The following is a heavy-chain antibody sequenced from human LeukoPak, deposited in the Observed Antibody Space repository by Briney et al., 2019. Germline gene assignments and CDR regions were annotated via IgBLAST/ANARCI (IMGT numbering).Heavy chain of an antibody. CDR3: ARVPASMVTGLLDY. J-gene: IGHJ4*02. CDR2: IYYSGST. V-gene: IGHV4-59*08. Sequence: SETLSLTCTVSGGSISSYYWSWIRQPPGKGLEWIGYIYYSGSTNYSPSLKSRVTISVDTSKNQFSLKLSSVTAADTAVYYCARVPASMVTGLLDYWGQGTLVTVSS. D-gene: IGHD5-18*01. CDR1: GGSISSYY.